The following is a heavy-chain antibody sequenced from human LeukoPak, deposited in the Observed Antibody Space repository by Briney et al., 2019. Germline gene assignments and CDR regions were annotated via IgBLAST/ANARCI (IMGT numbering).Heavy chain of an antibody. CDR1: GYTLSDYY. CDR3: ARGELELRGYYYYYYMDV. CDR2: INPNTGGT. J-gene: IGHJ6*03. D-gene: IGHD1-7*01. Sequence: ASVKVSCKASGYTLSDYYMHWVRQVPGHGLEWMGWINPNTGGTNSAQKIQNRVTLTRDTSISTVYMELSNLRSDDTAVYYCARGELELRGYYYYYYMDVWGKGTTVTVSS. V-gene: IGHV1-2*02.